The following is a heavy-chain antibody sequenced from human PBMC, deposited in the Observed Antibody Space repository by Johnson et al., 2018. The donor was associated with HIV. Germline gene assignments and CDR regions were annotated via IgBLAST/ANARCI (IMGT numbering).Heavy chain of an antibody. CDR1: GFTFSSYG. J-gene: IGHJ3*02. V-gene: IGHV3-30*18. Sequence: QVQVLESGGGVVQPGRSLRLSCAASGFTFSSYGMHWVRQAPGKGLEWLAVISYDGSNKYYADSVKGRFTISRDNSKNTVYLQMNSLRAEDTAVYYCAKESYMTMIRGVLLPSAFDIWGQGTMVTVSS. CDR2: ISYDGSNK. CDR3: AKESYMTMIRGVLLPSAFDI. D-gene: IGHD3-10*01.